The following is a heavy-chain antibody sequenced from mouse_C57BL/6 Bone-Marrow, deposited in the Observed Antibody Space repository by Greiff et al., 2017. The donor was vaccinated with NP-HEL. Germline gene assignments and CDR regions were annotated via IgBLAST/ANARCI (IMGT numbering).Heavy chain of an antibody. CDR2: IYPGDGDT. V-gene: IGHV1-82*01. Sequence: QLQQSGPELVKPGASVKISCKASGYAFSSSWMNWVKQRPGKGLEWIGRIYPGDGDTNYNGKFKGKATLTADKSSSTAYMQLSSLTSEDSAVYFCARKEVLSYYAMDYWGQGTSVTVSS. D-gene: IGHD2-14*01. CDR3: ARKEVLSYYAMDY. J-gene: IGHJ4*01. CDR1: GYAFSSSW.